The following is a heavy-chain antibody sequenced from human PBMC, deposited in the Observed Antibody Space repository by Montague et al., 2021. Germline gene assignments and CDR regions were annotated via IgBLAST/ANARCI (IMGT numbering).Heavy chain of an antibody. CDR2: VSHGGRT. CDR1: RSLINSDYY. J-gene: IGHJ3*02. Sequence: SETLSLTCTVSRSLINSDYYWGWIRQPPGKGLEWLGSVSHGGRTYYYPSFKSRGTISVVTSNNHFSPKLNSVTAADTAMYYCARGSYRSDYIDIWGKGTTVAVSS. CDR3: ARGSYRSDYIDI. V-gene: IGHV4-38-2*02. D-gene: IGHD4-11*01.